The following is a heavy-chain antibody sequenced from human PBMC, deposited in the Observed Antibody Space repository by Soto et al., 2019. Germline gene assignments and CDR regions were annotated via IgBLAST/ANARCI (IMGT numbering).Heavy chain of an antibody. D-gene: IGHD2-15*01. V-gene: IGHV3-7*01. Sequence: GGSLRLSCAASEFTFSNYWMSWVRQAPGKGPEWVAKVKQDESEKYYVDSVKGRFTISRDNAKNSLYLQMNSLRAEDTAVYYCVRSSRVGCSGGTCYHQRHFDLWGQGTMVTVSS. CDR3: VRSSRVGCSGGTCYHQRHFDL. CDR2: VKQDESEK. J-gene: IGHJ3*01. CDR1: EFTFSNYW.